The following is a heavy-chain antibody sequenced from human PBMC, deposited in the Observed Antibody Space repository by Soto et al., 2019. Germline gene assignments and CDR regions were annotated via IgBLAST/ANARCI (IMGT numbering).Heavy chain of an antibody. CDR3: AKDGGSYYFIDY. V-gene: IGHV3-23*01. CDR1: GFTFSSYA. J-gene: IGHJ4*02. Sequence: GGSLRLSCAASGFTFSSYAMSWVRQAPGKGLEWVSAISGGGGSTYYADSVKGRFTISRDNSKNTLYLQMNSLRAEDTAVYYCAKDGGSYYFIDYWGQGTLVTVSS. D-gene: IGHD1-26*01. CDR2: ISGGGGST.